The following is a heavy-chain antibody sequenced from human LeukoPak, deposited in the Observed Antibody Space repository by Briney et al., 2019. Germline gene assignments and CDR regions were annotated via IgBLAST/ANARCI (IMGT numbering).Heavy chain of an antibody. D-gene: IGHD5-24*01. CDR1: GFTFSSYC. CDR2: ISSSSNTI. CDR3: ARERKSGWLQRTYNFDY. V-gene: IGHV3-48*01. J-gene: IGHJ4*02. Sequence: GGSVRLSCAASGFTFSSYCINWVRQAPGKGREGVSYISSSSNTIYYADSVKGRFTISRDNAKNSLYLQMNSLRAEDTAVYYCARERKSGWLQRTYNFDYWGQGTLVTVSS.